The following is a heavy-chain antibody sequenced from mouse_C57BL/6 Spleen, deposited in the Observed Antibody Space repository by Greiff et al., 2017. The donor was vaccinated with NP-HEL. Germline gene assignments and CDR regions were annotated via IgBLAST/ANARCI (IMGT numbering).Heavy chain of an antibody. V-gene: IGHV1-64*01. CDR3: ARNSYYAMDY. CDR1: GYTFTSYW. J-gene: IGHJ4*01. Sequence: QVQLQQPGAELVKPGASVKLSCKASGYTFTSYWMHWVKQRPGQGLEWIGMIHPNSGSTNYNEKFKSKDTLTVDKSSSTAYMQLSSLTSEDSAVYYCARNSYYAMDYWGQGTSVTVSS. CDR2: IHPNSGST.